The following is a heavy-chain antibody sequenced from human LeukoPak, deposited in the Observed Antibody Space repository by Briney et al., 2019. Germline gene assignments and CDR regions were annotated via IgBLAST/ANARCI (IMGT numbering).Heavy chain of an antibody. Sequence: PGGSLRLSCAASGFTFSSYEMNWVRQAPGKGLEWVSSIMSSGSGTFYADSVKDRFTISRDNSRNTLYLQTSRLRAEDTAVYYCAKDRPNYHESNGHYYRPNGDYWGQGTLVTVSS. CDR2: IMSSGSGT. CDR1: GFTFSSYE. J-gene: IGHJ4*02. D-gene: IGHD3-22*01. V-gene: IGHV3-23*01. CDR3: AKDRPNYHESNGHYYRPNGDY.